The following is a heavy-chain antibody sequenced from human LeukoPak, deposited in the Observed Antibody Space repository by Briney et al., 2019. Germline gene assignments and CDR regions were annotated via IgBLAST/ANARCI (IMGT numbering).Heavy chain of an antibody. CDR3: ASPDYGDYGIDY. CDR2: ISSSSSII. J-gene: IGHJ4*02. Sequence: GGSLRLSCAASGFTVSLKYMIWVRQAPGKGLEWVSYISSSSSIIYYADSVKGRFTISRDTAKNSLYLQMNSLRAEDTAVYYCASPDYGDYGIDYWGQGTLVTVSS. V-gene: IGHV3-48*01. CDR1: GFTVSLKY. D-gene: IGHD4-17*01.